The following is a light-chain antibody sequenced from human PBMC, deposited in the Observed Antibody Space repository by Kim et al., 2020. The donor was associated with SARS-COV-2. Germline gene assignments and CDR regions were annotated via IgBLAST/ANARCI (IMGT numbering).Light chain of an antibody. V-gene: IGLV2-8*01. CDR3: SSYAGSNNLV. CDR1: SSDIGGYNY. CDR2: EGS. Sequence: GQSVTIACTGTSSDIGGYNYVSWYQQHPGKAPKLMIYEGSKRPAGVPDRCSGSKSGNTASLTVSGLQAEDEADYYCSSYAGSNNLVFGGGTQLTVL. J-gene: IGLJ2*01.